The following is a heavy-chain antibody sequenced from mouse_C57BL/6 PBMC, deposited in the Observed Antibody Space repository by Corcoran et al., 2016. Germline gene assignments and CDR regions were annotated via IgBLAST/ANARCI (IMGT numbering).Heavy chain of an antibody. CDR1: GYTFTDYY. Sequence: EVQLQQSGPELVKPGASVKISCKASGYTFTDYYMNWVKQSHGKSLEWIGDINPNNGGTSYNQKFKGKATLTVDKSSSTAYMELRRLTSEDSAVYDCARRDYGSSYPHYFDYWGQGTTLTVSS. CDR2: INPNNGGT. J-gene: IGHJ2*01. CDR3: ARRDYGSSYPHYFDY. D-gene: IGHD1-1*01. V-gene: IGHV1-26*01.